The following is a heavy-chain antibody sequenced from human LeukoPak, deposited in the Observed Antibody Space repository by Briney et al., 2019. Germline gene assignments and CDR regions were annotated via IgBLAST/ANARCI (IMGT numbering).Heavy chain of an antibody. CDR2: ISGSGGST. J-gene: IGHJ4*02. Sequence: QAGGSLRLSCAASGFTFSSYGMSWVRQAPGKGLEWVSAISGSGGSTYYADSVKGRFTISRDNAKNSLYLQMHSLRAEDTAVYYCARDSQAVGTDFDYWGQGTLVTVSS. D-gene: IGHD6-13*01. CDR1: GFTFSSYG. V-gene: IGHV3-23*01. CDR3: ARDSQAVGTDFDY.